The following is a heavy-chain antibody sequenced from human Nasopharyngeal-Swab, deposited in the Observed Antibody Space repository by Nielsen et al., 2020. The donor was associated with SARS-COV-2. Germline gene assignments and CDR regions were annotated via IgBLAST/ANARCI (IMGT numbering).Heavy chain of an antibody. D-gene: IGHD5-18*01. CDR2: IHPNSGGT. CDR1: GYTFSAYY. J-gene: IGHJ4*02. V-gene: IGHV1-2*06. CDR3: SRVPLVGGFSYGYDN. Sequence: ASVKVSCKASGYTFSAYYTEWVRQAPGQGLEWMGRIHPNSGGTNYAQKFRGRVTMTRDTSLNTAYMELGGLRYDDTAIYFCSRVPLVGGFSYGYDNWGQGTLVTVSS.